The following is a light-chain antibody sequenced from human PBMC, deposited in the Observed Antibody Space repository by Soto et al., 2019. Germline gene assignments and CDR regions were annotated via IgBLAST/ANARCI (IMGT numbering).Light chain of an antibody. CDR1: QSFDSRY. CDR2: GAS. J-gene: IGKJ1*01. CDR3: QQYAMSPWT. Sequence: EIVLTQSPGTLSLSPGEGASLSCRASQSFDSRYLAWYQQRPGQAPRLVIYGASSRATGIPDRFGGSGSGTEFTLTISRLEPEDFAVYYCQQYAMSPWTFGQGTKVEIK. V-gene: IGKV3-20*01.